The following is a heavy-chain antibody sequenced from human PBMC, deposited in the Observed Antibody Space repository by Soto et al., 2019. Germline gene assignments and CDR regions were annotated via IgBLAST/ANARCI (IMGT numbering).Heavy chain of an antibody. Sequence: EGMGRIDPSDSYTNYSPSFQGHVTISADKSISTAYLQWSSLKASDTAMYYCALIDYYYDSSGYSSYYYGMDVWGQGTTVTVSS. CDR3: ALIDYYYDSSGYSSYYYGMDV. J-gene: IGHJ6*02. V-gene: IGHV5-10-1*01. D-gene: IGHD3-22*01. CDR2: IDPSDSYT.